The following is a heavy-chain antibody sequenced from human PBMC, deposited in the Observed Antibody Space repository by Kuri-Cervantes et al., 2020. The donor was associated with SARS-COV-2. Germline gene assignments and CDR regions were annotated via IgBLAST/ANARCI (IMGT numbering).Heavy chain of an antibody. J-gene: IGHJ4*02. CDR3: AGSDSSGYYYVVGGSVDY. Sequence: SETLSLTCTVSGGSISSSSYYWGWIRQPPGKGLEWIGSIYYSGSTYYNPSLKSRVTISVDTSKNQFSLKLSSVTAADTAVYSCAGSDSSGYYYVVGGSVDYWGQGTLVTVSS. D-gene: IGHD3-22*01. CDR1: GGSISSSSYY. CDR2: IYYSGST. V-gene: IGHV4-39*01.